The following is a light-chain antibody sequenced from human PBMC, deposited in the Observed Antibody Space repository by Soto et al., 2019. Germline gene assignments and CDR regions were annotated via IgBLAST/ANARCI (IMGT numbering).Light chain of an antibody. CDR2: EVT. CDR3: SSHTSGSTRV. CDR1: SGDVGGYDY. Sequence: SALTQPASVSGSPGQSIAFSCTGTSGDVGGYDYVSWYQRHPDKAPKLMIYEVTKRPSWVSNRFSGSKSGNTASLTISGLQPEDEADYYCSSHTSGSTRVFGSGTKVTVL. V-gene: IGLV2-14*01. J-gene: IGLJ1*01.